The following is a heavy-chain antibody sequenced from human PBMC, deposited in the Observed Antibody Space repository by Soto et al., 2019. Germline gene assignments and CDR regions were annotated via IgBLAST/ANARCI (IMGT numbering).Heavy chain of an antibody. J-gene: IGHJ4*02. CDR3: AKAPSGYYDS. CDR2: IDYYGSA. V-gene: IGHV4-59*04. CDR1: GGSISGYY. D-gene: IGHD1-26*01. Sequence: SETLSLTCTVSGGSISGYYWSWIRQPPGKRLEWIGYIDYYGSAYYNPSLKSRVTIVADTSTNRFFLNLKSVTATDTAVYYCAKAPSGYYDSWGQGTLVTVS.